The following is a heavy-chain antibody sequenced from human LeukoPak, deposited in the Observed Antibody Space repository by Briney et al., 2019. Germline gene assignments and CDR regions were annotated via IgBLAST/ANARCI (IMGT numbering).Heavy chain of an antibody. D-gene: IGHD6-19*01. CDR2: IWYDGSKK. J-gene: IGHJ4*02. CDR3: AREGSSGWYFDY. Sequence: PGRPLRLSCAASGFTFSSSGMHWVRQAPGKGLEWVAVIWYDGSKKYYVDSVMGRFTISRDNSKNTLYLQMNSLRAEDTAVYYCAREGSSGWYFDYWGQGTLVTVSS. CDR1: GFTFSSSG. V-gene: IGHV3-33*01.